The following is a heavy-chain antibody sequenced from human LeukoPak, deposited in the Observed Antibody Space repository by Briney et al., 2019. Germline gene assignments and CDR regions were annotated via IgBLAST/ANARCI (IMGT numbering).Heavy chain of an antibody. CDR2: IYPGYSDA. V-gene: IGHV5-51*01. CDR1: GYKLTNNW. CDR3: VRFALTSSLDH. J-gene: IGHJ5*02. D-gene: IGHD6-13*01. Sequence: GESLKISCKISGYKLTNNWIGWVRQVPGKGLEWMGLIYPGYSDAKYSPSFQGQVNFSVDASIGTAYLQLSGLRASDTAIYYCVRFALTSSLDHWGQGTLVTVSS.